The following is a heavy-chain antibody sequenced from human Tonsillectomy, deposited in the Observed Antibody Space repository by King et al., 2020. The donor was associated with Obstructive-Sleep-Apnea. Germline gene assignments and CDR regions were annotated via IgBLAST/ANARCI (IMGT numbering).Heavy chain of an antibody. D-gene: IGHD3-10*01. V-gene: IGHV2-70*04. Sequence: VTLKESGPALVKPTQTLTLTCTFSGFSLRASGMGVTWIRQSPGKALEWLASIDWDDDKDYSTSLKTRLTISKDTSKNQVVLTLTNMDPVDSATYYCARTLWEKVLVPYFYYWGQGTLVTVSS. CDR2: IDWDDDK. CDR1: GFSLRASGMG. J-gene: IGHJ4*02. CDR3: ARTLWEKVLVPYFYY.